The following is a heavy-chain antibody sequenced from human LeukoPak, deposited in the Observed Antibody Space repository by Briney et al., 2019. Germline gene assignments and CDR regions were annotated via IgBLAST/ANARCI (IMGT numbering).Heavy chain of an antibody. Sequence: ASVKVSCKASGYTFTSYAISWVRQAPGQGLEWMGGIIPIFGTANYAQKFQGRVTITTDESTSTAYMELSSLRSEDTAVYYCARGQGGNSPHYYYYYMDVWGKGTTVTVSS. D-gene: IGHD4-23*01. CDR1: GYTFTSYA. V-gene: IGHV1-69*05. J-gene: IGHJ6*03. CDR3: ARGQGGNSPHYYYYYMDV. CDR2: IIPIFGTA.